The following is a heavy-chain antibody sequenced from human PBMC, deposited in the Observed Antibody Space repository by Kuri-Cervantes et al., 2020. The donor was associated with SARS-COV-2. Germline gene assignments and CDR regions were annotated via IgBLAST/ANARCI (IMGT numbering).Heavy chain of an antibody. CDR1: GFTFSSYS. CDR2: VSSSSSYI. Sequence: GGSLRLSCAASGFTFSSYSMNWVRQAPGKGLEWVSSVSSSSSYIYYADSVKGRFTISRDNAKNSLYLQMNSLRAEDTAVYHCARGGYSSSWYSDYWGQGTLVTVSS. CDR3: ARGGYSSSWYSDY. J-gene: IGHJ4*02. D-gene: IGHD6-13*01. V-gene: IGHV3-21*01.